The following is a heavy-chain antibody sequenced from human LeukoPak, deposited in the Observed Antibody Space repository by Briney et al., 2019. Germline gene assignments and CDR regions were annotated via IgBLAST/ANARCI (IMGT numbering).Heavy chain of an antibody. CDR1: GFTFSNYN. V-gene: IGHV3-48*01. D-gene: IGHD6-19*01. J-gene: IGHJ4*02. Sequence: GGSLRLSCAASGFTFSNYNMNWVRQPPGKGLQWVSYISSSSNIIYYADSVKGRFTISRDNAKNSLFLQMNSLRAEDTAVYYCARQRGSGCLDYWGQGTLVTVSS. CDR3: ARQRGSGCLDY. CDR2: ISSSSNII.